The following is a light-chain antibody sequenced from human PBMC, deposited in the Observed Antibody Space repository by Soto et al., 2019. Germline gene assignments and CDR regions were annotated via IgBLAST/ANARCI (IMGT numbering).Light chain of an antibody. CDR1: SSDVGGYNY. CDR2: EVS. CDR3: SSYAGSNKSPYV. Sequence: QSALTQPPSASGSPGQSVTISCTGTSSDVGGYNYVSWYQQHPGKAPKLMIYEVSKRPSGVPDRFSGSKSGNTASLTVSGLQAEDEADYYYSSYAGSNKSPYVFGTGTKVTVL. J-gene: IGLJ1*01. V-gene: IGLV2-8*01.